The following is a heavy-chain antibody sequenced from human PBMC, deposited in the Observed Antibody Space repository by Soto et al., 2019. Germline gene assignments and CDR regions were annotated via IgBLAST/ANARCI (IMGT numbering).Heavy chain of an antibody. CDR3: ASRATFFHSCSTSCHFDY. V-gene: IGHV1-69*02. CDR1: GGTFSSYT. Sequence: ASVKVSCKASGGTFSSYTISWVRQAPGQGLEWMGRIIPILGIANYAQKFQGRVTITADKSTCTAYMELSSLRSEDTAVYYCASRATFFHSCSTSCHFDYWGQGTLVTVSS. J-gene: IGHJ4*02. D-gene: IGHD2-2*01. CDR2: IIPILGIA.